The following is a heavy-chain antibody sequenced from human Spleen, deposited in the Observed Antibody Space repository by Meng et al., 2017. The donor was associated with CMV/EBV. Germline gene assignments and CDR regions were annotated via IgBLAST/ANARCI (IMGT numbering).Heavy chain of an antibody. CDR1: GYTFTTYP. V-gene: IGHV1-3*01. J-gene: IGHJ4*02. Sequence: SCNDSGYTFTTYPIHWVRQAPGQRLEWMGWINAGNGNTKYSQKFQGRVTITRDTSANTAYMELSSLRSEDTAVYYCARATSLPYFDYWGQGTLVTVSS. CDR3: ARATSLPYFDY. CDR2: INAGNGNT.